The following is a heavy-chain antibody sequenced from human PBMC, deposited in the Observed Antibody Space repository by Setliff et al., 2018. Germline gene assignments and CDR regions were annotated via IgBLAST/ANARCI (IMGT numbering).Heavy chain of an antibody. D-gene: IGHD3-22*01. V-gene: IGHV4-4*08. CDR1: GGSISSYY. CDR3: ARRPYQHYDSSGYSVNYYMDV. J-gene: IGHJ6*03. Sequence: SETLSLTCTVSGGSISSYYWSWIRQPAGRGLEWIGHIDPSGNTNYHPSLKSRVTISVDTSKNQLSLKLSSVTAADTAVYFCARRPYQHYDSSGYSVNYYMDVWGKGTTVTVSS. CDR2: IDPSGNT.